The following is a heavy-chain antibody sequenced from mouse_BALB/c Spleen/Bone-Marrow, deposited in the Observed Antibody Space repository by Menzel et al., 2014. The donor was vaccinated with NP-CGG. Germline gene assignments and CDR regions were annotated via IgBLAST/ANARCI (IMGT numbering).Heavy chain of an antibody. CDR3: TRIYYGNSFDV. D-gene: IGHD2-1*01. J-gene: IGHJ1*01. CDR2: IYPGNSDT. CDR1: GYSFTSYW. Sequence: EVQLQQSGTVLAGPGASVKVSCKASGYSFTSYWMHWVKQRPGQGLEWIGAIYPGNSDTSYNQKFKGKAKLTAVTSASTAYMELSSLTNEDSAVYYCTRIYYGNSFDVWGAGTTVTVSS. V-gene: IGHV1-5*01.